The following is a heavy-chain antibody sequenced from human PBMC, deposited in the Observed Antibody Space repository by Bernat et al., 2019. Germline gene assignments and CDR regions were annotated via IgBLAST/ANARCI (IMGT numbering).Heavy chain of an antibody. V-gene: IGHV3-33*01. CDR2: IWHDGSDK. CDR1: GFTFSNYG. CDR3: ASRSTTWGEDY. J-gene: IGHJ4*02. Sequence: QVQLVESGGGVVQSGWSLRLSCAASGFTFSNYGMHWVRQAPGKGLEWVALIWHDGSDKYYADSVKGRVTISRDNSKNTVFLQMNSLRAEDTAVYFCASRSTTWGEDYWGQGTLVTVSS. D-gene: IGHD2/OR15-2a*01.